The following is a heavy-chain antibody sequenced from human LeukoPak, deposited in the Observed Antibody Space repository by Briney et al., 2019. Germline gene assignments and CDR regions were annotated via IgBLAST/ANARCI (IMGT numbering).Heavy chain of an antibody. D-gene: IGHD5-24*01. J-gene: IGHJ4*02. V-gene: IGHV3-74*01. CDR3: GSSGDGYIDY. CDR2: IKTDGSAT. Sequence: GGSLRLSCTASGLTFSRHWMHWVRQAPGKGLVWISRIKTDGSATLYADFVEGRFTISRDNAKNTLYLQMSSLRAEDTAVYYCGSSGDGYIDYWGRGTLVTVSS. CDR1: GLTFSRHW.